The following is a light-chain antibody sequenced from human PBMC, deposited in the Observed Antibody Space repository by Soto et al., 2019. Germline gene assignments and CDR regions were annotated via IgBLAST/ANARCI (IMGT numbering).Light chain of an antibody. V-gene: IGKV1-27*01. CDR3: QKYNSTPRT. CDR1: QGINNF. Sequence: DIQMTQSPSSLSASIGDRVTITCRASQGINNFLAWYQQKPGEAPKLLLYAASILRSGVPSRFSGSGSGTDFTLTISSLQPEDVATYYCQKYNSTPRTFGQGTRV. CDR2: AAS. J-gene: IGKJ1*01.